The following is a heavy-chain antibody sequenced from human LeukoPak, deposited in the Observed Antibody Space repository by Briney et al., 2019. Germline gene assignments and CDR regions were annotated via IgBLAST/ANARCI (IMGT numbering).Heavy chain of an antibody. D-gene: IGHD6-6*01. CDR2: INSDSGGT. Sequence: GASVKVSCKASGYTFTGDFIQWVRQAPGQGLEWMGWINSDSGGTNYARKFQGRVTMTRDTSISTAYMELSSLRSDVTAVFYCARGNIATRRGENWFDPWGQGTLVTVSS. J-gene: IGHJ5*02. V-gene: IGHV1-2*02. CDR1: GYTFTGDF. CDR3: ARGNIATRRGENWFDP.